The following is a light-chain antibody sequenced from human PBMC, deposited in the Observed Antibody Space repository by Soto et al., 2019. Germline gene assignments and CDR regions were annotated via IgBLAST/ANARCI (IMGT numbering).Light chain of an antibody. CDR2: DAS. J-gene: IGKJ5*01. CDR1: QGVSTS. V-gene: IGKV3-11*01. CDR3: QERSNWPQIT. Sequence: ESVLTQSPATLSLSPGERATLSCRASQGVSTSLAWYQHKPGQAPRLLIYDASNRATGIPARFSGSGSGTDFTLTISSLEPEDFAVYYCQERSNWPQITFGQGTRLEIK.